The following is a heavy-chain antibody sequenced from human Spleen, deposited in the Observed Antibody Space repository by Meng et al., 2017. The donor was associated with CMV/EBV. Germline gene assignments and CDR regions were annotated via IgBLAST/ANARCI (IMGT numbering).Heavy chain of an antibody. J-gene: IGHJ6*02. CDR1: GGSISSSSYY. CDR2: IYFSGST. CDR3: ARDWGGYCNTTSCYLLGFLSGMDV. V-gene: IGHV4-39*02. D-gene: IGHD2-2*01. Sequence: SETLSLTCTVSGGSISSSSYYWCWIRQPPGKGLEWIGSIYFSGSTYYNPSLKSRVTISVDTSKNLFSLKLSSVTAADTAVYYCARDWGGYCNTTSCYLLGFLSGMDVWGQGTTVTVSS.